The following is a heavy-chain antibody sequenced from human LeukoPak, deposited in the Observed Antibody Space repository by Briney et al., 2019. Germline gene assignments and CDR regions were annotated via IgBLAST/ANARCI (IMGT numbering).Heavy chain of an antibody. CDR3: ARPALTTVATETSDY. CDR2: ISSSSSYI. V-gene: IGHV3-21*01. J-gene: IGHJ4*02. CDR1: GFTFSSYS. Sequence: GGSLRLSCAASGFTFSSYSMNWVRQAPGKGLEWVSSISSSSSYIYYADSVKGRFTISRDNAKNSLYLQMNSLRAEDTAVYYCARPALTTVATETSDYWGQGTLVTVSS. D-gene: IGHD4-23*01.